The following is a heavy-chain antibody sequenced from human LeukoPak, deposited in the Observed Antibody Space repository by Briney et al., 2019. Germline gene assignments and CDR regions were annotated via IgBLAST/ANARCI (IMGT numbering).Heavy chain of an antibody. Sequence: GGSLRLSCAASGFTFSSYNFHWLRRAPGKGLEWLTVISYDGSYTSYGASVKGRFTVSRDNSQNTLYLQMNGLRAEDTAVYYCGKTTTGYSSGRYPGWPVDYWGQGTLVTVSS. CDR3: GKTTTGYSSGRYPGWPVDY. CDR1: GFTFSSYN. V-gene: IGHV3-30*18. D-gene: IGHD6-19*01. J-gene: IGHJ4*02. CDR2: ISYDGSYT.